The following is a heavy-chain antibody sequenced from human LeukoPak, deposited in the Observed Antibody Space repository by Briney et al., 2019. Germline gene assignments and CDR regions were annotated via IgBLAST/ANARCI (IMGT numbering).Heavy chain of an antibody. V-gene: IGHV3-23*01. CDR1: GFTFSSYA. CDR2: ISGSGGST. J-gene: IGHJ4*02. Sequence: GGSLRLSCAASGFTFSSYAMSWVRQAPGKGLEWVSAISGSGGSTCYADSVKGRFTISRDNSKNTLYLQMNSLRAEDTAVYYCARSRWGSGNFDYWGQGTLVTVSS. CDR3: ARSRWGSGNFDY. D-gene: IGHD3-10*01.